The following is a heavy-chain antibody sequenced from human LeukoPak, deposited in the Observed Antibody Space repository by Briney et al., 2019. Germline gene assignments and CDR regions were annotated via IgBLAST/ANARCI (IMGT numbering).Heavy chain of an antibody. CDR3: ARATVRFGELSNFDY. D-gene: IGHD3-10*01. Sequence: PGGSLRLSCAASGFTFSDYYMSWIRQAPGKGLEWVSYISSSSSYTNYADSVKGRFTISRDNAKNSLYLQMNSLRAEDPAAYYCARATVRFGELSNFDYWGQGTLVTVSS. J-gene: IGHJ4*02. V-gene: IGHV3-11*06. CDR2: ISSSSSYT. CDR1: GFTFSDYY.